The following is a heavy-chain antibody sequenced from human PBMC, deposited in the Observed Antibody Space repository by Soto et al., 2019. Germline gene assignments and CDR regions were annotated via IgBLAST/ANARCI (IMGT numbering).Heavy chain of an antibody. J-gene: IGHJ6*02. V-gene: IGHV3-48*03. D-gene: IGHD3-3*01. CDR3: ARDRFLGMDV. CDR2: IGSSGRTI. Sequence: LRLSCAASGFTFSSYEMNWVRQAPGKGLQWVAYIGSSGRTIYYADSVKGRFTISRDNAKNSLYLQMNSLRAEDTAIYYCARDRFLGMDVWGQGTTVTVSS. CDR1: GFTFSSYE.